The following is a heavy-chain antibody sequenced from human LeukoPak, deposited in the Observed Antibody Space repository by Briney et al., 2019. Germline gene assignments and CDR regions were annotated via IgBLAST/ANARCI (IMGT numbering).Heavy chain of an antibody. V-gene: IGHV3-23*01. CDR2: ISGSDDST. J-gene: IGHJ4*02. CDR1: GFIFSNYA. Sequence: GGSLRLSCAASGFIFSNYAMSWVRQAPGKGLEWVSTISGSDDSTYYADSVKGRFTISRDNSRNTLYLQMNSLRVEDTAVYYCASGNVAYWGQGILVTVSS. D-gene: IGHD4-23*01. CDR3: ASGNVAY.